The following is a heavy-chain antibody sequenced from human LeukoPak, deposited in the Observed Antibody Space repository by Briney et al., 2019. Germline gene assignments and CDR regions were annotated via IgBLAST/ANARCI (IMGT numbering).Heavy chain of an antibody. J-gene: IGHJ4*02. CDR3: ARVAGRGLTGYMGPFPFDY. CDR2: ISSNGGST. V-gene: IGHV3-64*01. Sequence: GGSLRLSCAASGFTFSSYAMHWVRQAPGKGLEYVSAISSNGGSTYYANSVKGRFTISRDNSKNTLYLQMGSLRAEDMAVYYCARVAGRGLTGYMGPFPFDYWGQGTLVTVSS. CDR1: GFTFSSYA. D-gene: IGHD3-9*01.